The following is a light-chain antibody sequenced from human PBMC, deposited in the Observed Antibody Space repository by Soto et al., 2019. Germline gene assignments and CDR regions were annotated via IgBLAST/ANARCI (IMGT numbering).Light chain of an antibody. J-gene: IGKJ2*01. CDR1: QSVSSN. V-gene: IGKV3-15*01. Sequence: EIVMTQSPATLSVSPGERATLSCRASQSVSSNLAWYQQKPGQAPRLLIYGASTRATGIPARFSGSGSGTEVTLTISSLQSEDFAVYYCQHYNNWPPLFGQGTKLEIK. CDR3: QHYNNWPPL. CDR2: GAS.